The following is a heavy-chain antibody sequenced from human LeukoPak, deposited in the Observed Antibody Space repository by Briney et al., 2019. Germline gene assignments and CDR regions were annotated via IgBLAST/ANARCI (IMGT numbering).Heavy chain of an antibody. Sequence: GGSLRLSCAASGFTVSRNYMSWVRQAPGKGLEWVSVIYSGGSTYYADSVKGRFTISRDNSKNTLYLQMNSLRAEDTAVYYCARDRSYYYDSSGYWDWGQGTLVTVSS. J-gene: IGHJ4*02. D-gene: IGHD3-22*01. CDR3: ARDRSYYYDSSGYWD. V-gene: IGHV3-66*01. CDR1: GFTVSRNY. CDR2: IYSGGST.